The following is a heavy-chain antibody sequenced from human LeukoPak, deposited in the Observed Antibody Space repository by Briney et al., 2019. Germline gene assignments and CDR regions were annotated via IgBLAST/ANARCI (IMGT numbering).Heavy chain of an antibody. CDR2: IYYSGST. Sequence: SETLSLTCTVSGGSISSSSYYWGWIRQPPGKGLEWIGSIYYSGSTYYHPALKSRVTISVDTSRNQFSLKLSSVTAADTAVYYCASAAAGTSTEYFQHWGQGTLVTVSS. CDR1: GGSISSSSYY. CDR3: ASAAAGTSTEYFQH. D-gene: IGHD6-13*01. J-gene: IGHJ1*01. V-gene: IGHV4-39*01.